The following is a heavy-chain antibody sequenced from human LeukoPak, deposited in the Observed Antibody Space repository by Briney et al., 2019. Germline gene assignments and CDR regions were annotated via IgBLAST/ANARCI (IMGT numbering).Heavy chain of an antibody. CDR3: ATDLKKGDSGCFDY. J-gene: IGHJ4*02. CDR1: GYTFTSSA. V-gene: IGHV7-4-1*02. CDR2: INTNTGNP. Sequence: ASVKVSCKASGYTFTSSALNWVRQAPGQGLEWMGWINTNTGNPTYAQGFTGRFVFSLDASVSTAYLQISSLKAEDTAIYYCATDLKKGDSGCFDYWGQGTLVTVSS. D-gene: IGHD6-19*01.